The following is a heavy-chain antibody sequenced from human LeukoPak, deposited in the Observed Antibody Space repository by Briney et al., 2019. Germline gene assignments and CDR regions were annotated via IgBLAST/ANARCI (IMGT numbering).Heavy chain of an antibody. CDR3: AKRVAAAGIFDY. Sequence: LSLTCTVSGGSISSGGYYWSWIRQPPGKGLEWIGYIYQSGSTYYTPSLESRVTISVDRSKNQFSLRLSSVTAADTAVYYCAKRVAAAGIFDYWGQGTLVTVSS. D-gene: IGHD6-13*01. CDR2: IYQSGST. J-gene: IGHJ4*02. V-gene: IGHV4-30-2*01. CDR1: GGSISSGGYY.